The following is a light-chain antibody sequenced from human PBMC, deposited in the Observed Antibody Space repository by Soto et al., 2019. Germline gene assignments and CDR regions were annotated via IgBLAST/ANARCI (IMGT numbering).Light chain of an antibody. CDR1: SSNIGSHF. J-gene: IGLJ3*02. CDR2: RDG. V-gene: IGLV1-47*01. CDR3: AVWDQSLTGWV. Sequence: QSVLTQPPLASGTPGQSLTISCSGSSSNIGSHFVYCYQHLPGTAPKLLIFRDGQRPSGVPARFFGSKSGTSASLAITGLRSEDEADYYCAVWDQSLTGWVFGGGTKLTVL.